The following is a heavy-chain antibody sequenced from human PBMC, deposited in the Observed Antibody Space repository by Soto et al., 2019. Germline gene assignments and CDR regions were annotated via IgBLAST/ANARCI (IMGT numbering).Heavy chain of an antibody. CDR2: ISYDGSNK. V-gene: IGHV3-30-3*01. Sequence: GSLRLSCAASGFTFSSYAMHWVRQAPGKGLEWVAVISYDGSNKYYADSVKGRFTISRDNSKNTLYLQMNSLRAEDTAVYYCAREGPIAAAGQIYYYYGMDVWGQGTTVTVSS. D-gene: IGHD6-13*01. CDR1: GFTFSSYA. CDR3: AREGPIAAAGQIYYYYGMDV. J-gene: IGHJ6*02.